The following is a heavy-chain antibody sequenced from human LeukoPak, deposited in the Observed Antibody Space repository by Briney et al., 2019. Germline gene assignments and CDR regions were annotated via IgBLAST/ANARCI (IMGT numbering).Heavy chain of an antibody. D-gene: IGHD4-17*01. CDR1: GFTFSSYS. Sequence: GSLRLSCAASGFTFSSYSMNWVRQAPGKGLEWVSSISSSSSYIYYADSVKGRFTISRDNAKNSLYLQMNSLRAEDTAVYYCARGTTVTPKNYYGMDVWGQGTTVTVSS. CDR3: ARGTTVTPKNYYGMDV. V-gene: IGHV3-21*01. J-gene: IGHJ6*02. CDR2: ISSSSSYI.